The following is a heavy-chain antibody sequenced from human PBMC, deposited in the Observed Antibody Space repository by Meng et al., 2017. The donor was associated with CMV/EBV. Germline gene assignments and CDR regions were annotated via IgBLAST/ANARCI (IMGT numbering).Heavy chain of an antibody. Sequence: SVKVSCKASGGTFSSYAISWVRQAPGQGLEWMGGIIPIFGTANYAQKFQGRVTITTDESTSTAYMELSSLRSEDTAVYYCARPSTIFGVVPTPDYGMDGWGQGTTVTVSS. CDR2: IIPIFGTA. CDR1: GGTFSSYA. CDR3: ARPSTIFGVVPTPDYGMDG. J-gene: IGHJ6*02. D-gene: IGHD3-3*01. V-gene: IGHV1-69*05.